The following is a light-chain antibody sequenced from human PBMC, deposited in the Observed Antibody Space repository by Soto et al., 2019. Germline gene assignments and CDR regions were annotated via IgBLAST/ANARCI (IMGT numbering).Light chain of an antibody. CDR3: SSYTSSTIVV. CDR1: GSDVGGYNY. J-gene: IGLJ2*01. Sequence: QSALTQPASVSGSPGQSITISCTGTGSDVGGYNYVSWYQQHPGKAPKLMIYEVSNRPSGVSNRFSCSKSGNTASLTISGLQAEDESDYYCSSYTSSTIVVFGGGTKLTVL. V-gene: IGLV2-14*01. CDR2: EVS.